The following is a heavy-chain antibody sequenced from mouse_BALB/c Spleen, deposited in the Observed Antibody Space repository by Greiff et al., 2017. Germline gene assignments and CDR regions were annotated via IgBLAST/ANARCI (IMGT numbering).Heavy chain of an antibody. CDR3: ARSRGYDGFAY. D-gene: IGHD2-14*01. V-gene: IGHV3-2*02. J-gene: IGHJ3*01. CDR2: ISYSGST. CDR1: GYSITSDYA. Sequence: EVQLVESGPGLVKPSQSLSLTCTVTGYSITSDYAWNWIRQFPGNKLEWMGYISYSGSTSYNPSLKSRISITRDTSKNQFFLQLNSVTTEDTATYYCARSRGYDGFAYWGQGTLVTVSA.